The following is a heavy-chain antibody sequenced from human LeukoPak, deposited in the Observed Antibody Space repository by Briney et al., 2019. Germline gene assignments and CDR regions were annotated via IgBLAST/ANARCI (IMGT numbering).Heavy chain of an antibody. CDR2: ISFDGNNK. CDR1: GFTFNNYA. J-gene: IGHJ5*02. V-gene: IGHV3-30-3*01. D-gene: IGHD4-17*01. Sequence: GRSLRLSCAASGFTFNNYAMHWVRQAPGKGLEWVAVISFDGNNKFYADSVKGRFTGSRDNPKNTLYLQMNSLRAEDTAVYYCARDKSVYGDYTWFDPWGQGTLVTVSS. CDR3: ARDKSVYGDYTWFDP.